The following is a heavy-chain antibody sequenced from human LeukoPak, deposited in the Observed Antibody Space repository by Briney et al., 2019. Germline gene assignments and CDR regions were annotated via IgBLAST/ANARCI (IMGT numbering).Heavy chain of an antibody. CDR3: ARGVPYGPSYEFFDY. V-gene: IGHV4-59*01. CDR2: IYYSGST. Sequence: PSETLSLTCTVSGGSITNYYWSWIRQPPGKGLECIGYIYYSGSTNYNPSLKSRVTISLHTSKNQFSLKLNSVTAADMAVYYCARGVPYGPSYEFFDYWGQGTLVTVSS. CDR1: GGSITNYY. J-gene: IGHJ4*02. D-gene: IGHD3-10*01.